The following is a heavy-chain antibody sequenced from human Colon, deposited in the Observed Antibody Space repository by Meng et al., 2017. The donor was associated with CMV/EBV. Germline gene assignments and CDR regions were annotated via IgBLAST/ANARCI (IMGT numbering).Heavy chain of an antibody. CDR1: GGSISRDY. Sequence: SETLSLTCTVAGGSISRDYWSWIRQPPGKGLEWIGYINHRGSTDYNPSLKSRVTMSVDPSKNQFSLKLTSVTATDTAVYYCAIVLVPAAIPPQTYYVMDVWGQGTTVTVSS. CDR3: AIVLVPAAIPPQTYYVMDV. V-gene: IGHV4-59*01. CDR2: INHRGST. D-gene: IGHD2-2*01. J-gene: IGHJ6*02.